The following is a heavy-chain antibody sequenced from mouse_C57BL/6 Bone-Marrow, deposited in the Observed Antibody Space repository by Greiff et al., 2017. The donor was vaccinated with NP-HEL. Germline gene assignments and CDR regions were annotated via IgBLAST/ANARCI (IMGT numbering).Heavy chain of an antibody. CDR3: TRVGFYGSSPLAY. V-gene: IGHV1-81*01. J-gene: IGHJ3*01. CDR1: GYTFTSYG. D-gene: IGHD1-1*01. CDR2: IYPRSGNT. Sequence: QVQLQQSGAELARPGASVKLSCKASGYTFTSYGISWVKQRTGQGLEWIGEIYPRSGNTYYNEKFKGKATLTADKSSSTAYMELRSLTSEASAVYFRTRVGFYGSSPLAYWGQGTLVTVSA.